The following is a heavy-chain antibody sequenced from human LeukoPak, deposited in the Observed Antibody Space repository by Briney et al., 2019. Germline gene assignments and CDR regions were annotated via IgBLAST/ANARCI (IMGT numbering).Heavy chain of an antibody. CDR1: GYTFTGYY. V-gene: IGHV1-2*02. CDR2: INPNSGGT. J-gene: IGHJ4*02. Sequence: ASVKVSCKASGYTFTGYYMHWVRQAPGQGLEWMGWINPNSGGTNYAQKFQGRVTMTRDTSISTAYMELSRLRSDDTAVYYCARVLVVVPAAMLAYWGQGTLVTASS. CDR3: ARVLVVVPAAMLAY. D-gene: IGHD2-2*01.